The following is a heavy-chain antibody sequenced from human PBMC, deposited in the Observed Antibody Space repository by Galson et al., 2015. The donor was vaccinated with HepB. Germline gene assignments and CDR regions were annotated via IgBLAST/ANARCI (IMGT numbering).Heavy chain of an antibody. J-gene: IGHJ4*02. CDR1: GFTFSSYA. CDR3: AKASVFGVVILRAELYYFDY. Sequence: SLRLSCAASGFTFSSYAMSWVRQAPGKGLEWVSAISGSGGSTYYADSVKGRFTISRDNSKNTLYLQMNSLRAEDTAVYYCAKASVFGVVILRAELYYFDYWGQGTLVTVSS. D-gene: IGHD3-3*01. CDR2: ISGSGGST. V-gene: IGHV3-23*01.